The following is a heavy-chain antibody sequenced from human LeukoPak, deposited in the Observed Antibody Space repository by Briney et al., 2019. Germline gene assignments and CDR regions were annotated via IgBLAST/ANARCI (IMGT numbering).Heavy chain of an antibody. V-gene: IGHV4-61*02. CDR3: WRSWSGYYHGSRFDP. Sequence: SQTLSLTCAVSGGSLSSGSYYWSWIRQPAGKGLEWIGRIYTSGSTNYNPSPKSRVTISVDNSKNHFSLKLSSVTAADTAVYYFWRSWSGYYHGSRFDPWGQGTLVTVSS. J-gene: IGHJ5*02. CDR1: GGSLSSGSYY. CDR2: IYTSGST. D-gene: IGHD3-3*01.